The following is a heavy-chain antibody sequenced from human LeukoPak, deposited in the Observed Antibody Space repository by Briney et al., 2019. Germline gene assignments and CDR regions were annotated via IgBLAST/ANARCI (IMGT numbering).Heavy chain of an antibody. CDR3: ARGGYDYGLSGFDY. Sequence: ASVKVSCKASGYTFTGYYMHWVRQAPGQGLEWMGWINPNSGGTNYAQKFQGRVTMTRDTSTSTVYMELSSLRSEDTAVYYCARGGYDYGLSGFDYWGQGTLVTVSS. V-gene: IGHV1-2*02. J-gene: IGHJ4*02. CDR2: INPNSGGT. D-gene: IGHD5-12*01. CDR1: GYTFTGYY.